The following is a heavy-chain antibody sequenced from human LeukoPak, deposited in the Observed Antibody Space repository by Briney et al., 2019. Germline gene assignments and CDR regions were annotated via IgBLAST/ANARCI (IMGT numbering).Heavy chain of an antibody. CDR3: ASGSHEWELTIDY. CDR1: GYSFTTYW. D-gene: IGHD1-26*01. J-gene: IGHJ4*02. V-gene: IGHV5-51*01. CDR2: IYPGDSDT. Sequence: GESLKISCKGSGYSFTTYWISWVRQMPGKGLEWMGIIYPGDSDTRYSPSFQGQVTISADKSISTAYLQWSSLKASDTAMYYCASGSHEWELTIDYWGQGTLVTVSS.